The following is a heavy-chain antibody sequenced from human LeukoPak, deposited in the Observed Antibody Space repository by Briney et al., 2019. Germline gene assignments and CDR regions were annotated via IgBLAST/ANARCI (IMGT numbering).Heavy chain of an antibody. CDR3: AKDYSGSYGYPDY. Sequence: GGSLRLSCAASGSTFSSYGMHWVRQAPGKGLEWVALIRYDGSNKYYADSVKGRFTISRDNSENTLYLQMNSLSTEDTAVYFCAKDYSGSYGYPDYWGQGTLVTVSS. V-gene: IGHV3-30*02. CDR1: GSTFSSYG. CDR2: IRYDGSNK. J-gene: IGHJ4*02. D-gene: IGHD1-26*01.